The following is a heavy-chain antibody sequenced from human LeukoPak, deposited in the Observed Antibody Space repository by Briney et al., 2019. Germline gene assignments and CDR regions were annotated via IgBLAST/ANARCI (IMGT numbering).Heavy chain of an antibody. J-gene: IGHJ4*02. Sequence: GESLRLSCAASGFTFSSYAMSWVRQAPGKGLEWVSVIYSGGSTYYADSVKGQFNISRHTSKKILYLQMNSLRDEDTAVYYCARAFVGEQEIPSDYWGLGTLVSVSS. CDR2: IYSGGST. D-gene: IGHD1/OR15-1a*01. CDR3: ARAFVGEQEIPSDY. CDR1: GFTFSSYA. V-gene: IGHV3-53*04.